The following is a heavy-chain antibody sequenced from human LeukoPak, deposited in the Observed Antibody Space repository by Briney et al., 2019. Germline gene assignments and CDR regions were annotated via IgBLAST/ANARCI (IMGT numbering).Heavy chain of an antibody. V-gene: IGHV3-21*01. D-gene: IGHD3-16*02. J-gene: IGHJ4*02. CDR2: ISPSSSSI. Sequence: GGSLRLSCAASGFTFSNCNMNWVRHAPGKGLEWVSSISPSSSSIYYADSVKGRFTISRDNAKNSLYLQMNSLRAEDTAVYYCARVDDYVWGSYRYYFDYWGQGTLVTVSS. CDR1: GFTFSNCN. CDR3: ARVDDYVWGSYRYYFDY.